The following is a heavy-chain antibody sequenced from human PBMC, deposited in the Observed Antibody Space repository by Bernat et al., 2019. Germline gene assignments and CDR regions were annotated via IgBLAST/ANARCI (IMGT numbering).Heavy chain of an antibody. CDR2: ISYDGSNK. V-gene: IGHV3-33*08. J-gene: IGHJ4*02. CDR3: ARGSSLSCDYYLDV. D-gene: IGHD6-6*01. CDR1: GFTFSSYG. Sequence: QVQLVESGGGVVQPGRSLRLSCAASGFTFSSYGMHWVRQAPGKGLEWVAVISYDGSNKYYADSVKGRFTISRDNSKNTLYLQMNSLRAEDTAVYYCARGSSLSCDYYLDVWGKGTLVTVSS.